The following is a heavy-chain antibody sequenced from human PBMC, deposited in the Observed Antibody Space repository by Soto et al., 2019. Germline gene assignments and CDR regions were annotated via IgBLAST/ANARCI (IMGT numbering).Heavy chain of an antibody. V-gene: IGHV4-61*01. CDR1: GDSVSSASYY. Sequence: QVQLQESGPGLVKPSETLSLTCTVSGDSVSSASYYWNWIRQPPGKGLEWIGCIYYSGSTNFNPSLKSRPPISLDTSKKQFSLRLSSVTTADTAVYYCARGQGSVVMPAITAWGQGTLVTVSS. J-gene: IGHJ5*02. D-gene: IGHD2-21*02. CDR2: IYYSGST. CDR3: ARGQGSVVMPAITA.